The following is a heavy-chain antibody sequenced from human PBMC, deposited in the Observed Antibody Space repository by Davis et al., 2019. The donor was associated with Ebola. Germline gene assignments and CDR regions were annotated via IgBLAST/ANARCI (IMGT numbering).Heavy chain of an antibody. J-gene: IGHJ6*02. Sequence: GGSLRLSCAASGFTFSSYSMNWVRQAPGKGLEWVSSISSSSSYIYYADSVKGRFTISRDNAKNSLYLQMNSLRAEDTAVYCCAPYCTGGVCNYGMDVWGQGTTVTVSS. CDR3: APYCTGGVCNYGMDV. CDR2: ISSSSSYI. CDR1: GFTFSSYS. V-gene: IGHV3-21*01. D-gene: IGHD2-8*02.